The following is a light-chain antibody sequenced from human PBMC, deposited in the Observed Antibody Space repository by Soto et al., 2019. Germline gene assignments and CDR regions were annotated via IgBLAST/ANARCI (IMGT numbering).Light chain of an antibody. Sequence: DIQMTQSPSSLSASVGDRVTVTCRASEVVGIYLNWYQQKPGKAPKLLIYDASHLETGVPSRFSGSGSVTDFTLTISSLQPEDAATCFCQQYDVAPMTFGPGTKVEI. CDR3: QQYDVAPMT. CDR2: DAS. CDR1: EVVGIY. J-gene: IGKJ3*01. V-gene: IGKV1-33*01.